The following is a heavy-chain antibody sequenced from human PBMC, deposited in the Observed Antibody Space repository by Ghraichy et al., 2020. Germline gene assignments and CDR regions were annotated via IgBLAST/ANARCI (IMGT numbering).Heavy chain of an antibody. J-gene: IGHJ3*02. Sequence: VSSITGSGSGTYYADSVKGRFTISRDNSKNTLYLQMNSLRAEDTAVYFCAKFGASSAWYATFDIWG. CDR2: ITGSGSGT. V-gene: IGHV3-23*01. D-gene: IGHD6-19*01. CDR3: AKFGASSAWYATFDI.